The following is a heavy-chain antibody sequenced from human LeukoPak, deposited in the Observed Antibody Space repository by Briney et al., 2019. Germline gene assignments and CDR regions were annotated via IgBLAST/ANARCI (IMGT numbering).Heavy chain of an antibody. V-gene: IGHV1-18*01. CDR1: GGTFSSYA. J-gene: IGHJ4*02. Sequence: ASVKVSCKASGGTFSSYAISWVRQAPGQGLEWMGWISAYNGNTNYAQKLQGRVTMTTDTSTSTAYMELRSLRSDDTAVYYCARVSSVVVITPLQYWGQGTLVTVSS. CDR3: ARVSSVVVITPLQY. D-gene: IGHD3-22*01. CDR2: ISAYNGNT.